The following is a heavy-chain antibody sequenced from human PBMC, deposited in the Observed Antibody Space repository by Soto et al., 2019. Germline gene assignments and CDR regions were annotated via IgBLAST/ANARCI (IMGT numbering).Heavy chain of an antibody. D-gene: IGHD4-4*01. CDR1: GDSSSSISYY. CDR2: IYYSGST. J-gene: IGHJ4*02. CDR3: ARSGGLQHIDY. V-gene: IGHV4-39*01. Sequence: ETLSLTCTVSGDSSSSISYYWGWIRQPPGKGLEWTGSIYYSGSTDYNPSLKSRVTISVDTSKNQFSLKLTSVTAADTAVHYCARSGGLQHIDYWGQGTLVTVSS.